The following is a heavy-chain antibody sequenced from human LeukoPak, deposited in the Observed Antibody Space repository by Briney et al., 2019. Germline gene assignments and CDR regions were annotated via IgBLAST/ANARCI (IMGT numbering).Heavy chain of an antibody. D-gene: IGHD1-26*01. J-gene: IGHJ6*03. CDR2: ISGSAGST. CDR1: GFTFGDCA. Sequence: GGSLRLSCAASGFTFGDCAMSWVRQAPGKGLEWVSGISGSAGSTYYADSVKGRFTISRDNSKNTLYLQMNSLRAEDTAVYYCAKGSYLTPPYYYYYYMDVWGEGTTVTVSS. CDR3: AKGSYLTPPYYYYYYMDV. V-gene: IGHV3-23*01.